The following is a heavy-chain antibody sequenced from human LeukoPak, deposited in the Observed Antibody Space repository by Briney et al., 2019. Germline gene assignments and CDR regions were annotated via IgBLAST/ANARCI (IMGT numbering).Heavy chain of an antibody. Sequence: SETLSLTCAVYGGSFSGYYWSWIRQPPGKGLEWIGEINHSGSTNYNPSLKSRVTISVDTSKNQFSLKLSSVTAADTAVYYYARGRGYYGSGSYYFDYWGQGTLVTVSS. CDR3: ARGRGYYGSGSYYFDY. V-gene: IGHV4-34*01. CDR1: GGSFSGYY. CDR2: INHSGST. J-gene: IGHJ4*02. D-gene: IGHD3-10*01.